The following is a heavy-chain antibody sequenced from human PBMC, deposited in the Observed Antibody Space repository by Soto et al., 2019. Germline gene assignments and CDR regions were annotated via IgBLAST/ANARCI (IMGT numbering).Heavy chain of an antibody. D-gene: IGHD5-12*01. Sequence: ASVKVSCKASGYTFTSYGISWVRQAPVQGLEWMGGISAYDGNTNYAQKLQGRVTMTTETSTRTAYMGLRSLRSDDTAVYYCARDGDSGYVFFRDSYYGMEAWGQGTTVTGSS. V-gene: IGHV1-18*04. CDR1: GYTFTSYG. CDR2: ISAYDGNT. CDR3: ARDGDSGYVFFRDSYYGMEA. J-gene: IGHJ6*02.